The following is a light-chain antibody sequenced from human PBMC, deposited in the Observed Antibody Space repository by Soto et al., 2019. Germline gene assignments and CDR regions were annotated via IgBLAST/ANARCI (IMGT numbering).Light chain of an antibody. J-gene: IGKJ1*01. CDR1: QTISSW. V-gene: IGKV1-5*03. CDR3: QHYNSYSEA. CDR2: KAS. Sequence: DIQMTQSPSTLSGSVGDRVTITCRASQTISSWSAWYKQKPGKAPKLLIYKASTLKSGAPSRFSDSGSGTEFTLTISSLQPDDFATYYCQHYNSYSEAFGQGTKVDIK.